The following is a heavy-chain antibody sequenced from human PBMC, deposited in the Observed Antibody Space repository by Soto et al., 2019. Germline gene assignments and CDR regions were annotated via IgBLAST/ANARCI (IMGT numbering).Heavy chain of an antibody. CDR3: ARDLITMVRGVMGYNWFDP. D-gene: IGHD3-10*01. CDR1: GYTFTSYG. J-gene: IGHJ5*02. Sequence: QVQLVQSGAEVKKPGASVKVSCKASGYTFTSYGISWVRQAPGQGREWMGWISAYNGNTNYAQKLQGRVTMTTDTSTSTAYMELRSLRSDDTAVYYCARDLITMVRGVMGYNWFDPWGQGTLVTVSS. CDR2: ISAYNGNT. V-gene: IGHV1-18*01.